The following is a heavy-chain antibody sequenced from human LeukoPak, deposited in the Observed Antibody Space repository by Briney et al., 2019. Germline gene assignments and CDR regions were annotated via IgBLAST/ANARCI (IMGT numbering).Heavy chain of an antibody. CDR3: ARAGVPAAIGFDY. CDR1: GYTFTSYD. J-gene: IGHJ4*02. CDR2: MNPNSGNT. V-gene: IGHV1-8*02. D-gene: IGHD2-2*02. Sequence: ASVKVSCKASGYTFTSYDINWVRQATGQGLEWMEWMNPNSGNTGYAQKFQGRVTMTRDTSISTAYMELSRLRSEDTAVYYCARAGVPAAIGFDYWGQGTLVTVSS.